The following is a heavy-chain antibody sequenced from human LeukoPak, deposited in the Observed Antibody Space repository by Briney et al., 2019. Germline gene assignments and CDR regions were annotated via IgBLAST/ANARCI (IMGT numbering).Heavy chain of an antibody. CDR3: ARELTTFYYDISGYYGHALDI. D-gene: IGHD3-22*01. Sequence: PGGSLRLSCAASGFTVSSNYMSWVRQAPGKGLEWVSVIYSGGGTYYADSVKGRFTISRDNSKNTLFLQMNSLRAEDTAVYYCARELTTFYYDISGYYGHALDIWGQGTMVTVSS. CDR1: GFTVSSNY. V-gene: IGHV3-66*01. CDR2: IYSGGGT. J-gene: IGHJ3*02.